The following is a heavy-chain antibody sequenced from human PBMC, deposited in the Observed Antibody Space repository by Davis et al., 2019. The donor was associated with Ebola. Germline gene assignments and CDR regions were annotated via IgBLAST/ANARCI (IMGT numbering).Heavy chain of an antibody. CDR3: ARHGITGTTIDF. V-gene: IGHV5-51*01. J-gene: IGHJ4*02. Sequence: KVSCKGSGYSFTSYWTGWVRQMPGKGLEWMGIIYPGDSETRYSPSFQGQVAISADKSTDTAYLQWSSLKASDTAMYYCARHGITGTTIDFWGQGTLVTVAS. CDR1: GYSFTSYW. D-gene: IGHD1-7*01. CDR2: IYPGDSET.